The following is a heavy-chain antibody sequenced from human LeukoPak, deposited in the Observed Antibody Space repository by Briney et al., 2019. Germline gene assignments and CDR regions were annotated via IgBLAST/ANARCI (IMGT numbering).Heavy chain of an antibody. CDR1: GGSISSGDYY. J-gene: IGHJ4*02. CDR2: IYYSGST. V-gene: IGHV4-30-4*01. D-gene: IGHD5-18*01. Sequence: SETLSLTCTVSGGSISSGDYYWSWIRQPPGKGLEWIGYIYYSGSTYYNPSLKSRVTISVDTSKNQFSPKLSSVTAADTAVYYCARGVRGYSYGRGSHYFDYWGQGTLVTVSS. CDR3: ARGVRGYSYGRGSHYFDY.